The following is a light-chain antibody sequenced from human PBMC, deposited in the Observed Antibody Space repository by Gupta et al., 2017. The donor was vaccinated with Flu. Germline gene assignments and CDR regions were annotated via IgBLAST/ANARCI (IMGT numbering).Light chain of an antibody. J-gene: IGKJ5*01. CDR1: QSISIY. CDR3: QQTASIPSIA. CDR2: DAS. V-gene: IGKV1-39*01. Sequence: DIQMTQYPSSLSASVGDRVTITCRASQSISIYLNWYQHKIGEAPKVLIYDASRLQSGVPPRFSGSGSGTDFTLTISNRQPEDFATYYCQQTASIPSIAFGQGTRLDIK.